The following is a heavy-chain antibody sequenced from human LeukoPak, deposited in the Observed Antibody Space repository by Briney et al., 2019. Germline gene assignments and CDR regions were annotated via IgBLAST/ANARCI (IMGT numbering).Heavy chain of an antibody. Sequence: GGSLRLSCEASGFTFSSYAMAWVRQAPGKGLDWVSVMGASGADTYYSDSAKGRFTVSRDNSKDTLFLHMSSLRAEDTAVYFCATRPRDSSGYYLGAFDGWGQGTTVTVSS. CDR3: ATRPRDSSGYYLGAFDG. V-gene: IGHV3-23*01. CDR1: GFTFSSYA. J-gene: IGHJ3*01. CDR2: MGASGADT. D-gene: IGHD3-22*01.